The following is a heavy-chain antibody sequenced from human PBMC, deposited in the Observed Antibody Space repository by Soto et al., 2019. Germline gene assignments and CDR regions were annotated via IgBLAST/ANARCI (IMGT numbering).Heavy chain of an antibody. CDR1: GYTFTTYE. D-gene: IGHD3-10*01. J-gene: IGHJ6*02. V-gene: IGHV1-8*01. CDR3: ARVGGQLFGDHGMDV. Sequence: QVQLVQSGAEVKKPGASVKVSCKASGYTFTTYEINWVRQVPGQGLEWMGWMSPSSGNTGYVDQFRGRVTMTSNTSMTTAYMELSSLRPEDTAVYYCARVGGQLFGDHGMDVWGQGTTVPVSS. CDR2: MSPSSGNT.